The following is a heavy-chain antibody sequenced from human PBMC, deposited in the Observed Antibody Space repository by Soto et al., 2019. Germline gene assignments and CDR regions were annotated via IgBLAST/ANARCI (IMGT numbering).Heavy chain of an antibody. J-gene: IGHJ6*02. D-gene: IGHD3-22*01. CDR2: INPSGGST. CDR1: GYTFTSYY. V-gene: IGHV1-46*01. CDR3: ARDQITRTSCPYWGDHFERGYCRGYGMDV. Sequence: ASVKVSCKASGYTFTSYYMHWVRQAPGQGLEWMGIINPSGGSTSYAQKFQGRVTMTRDRSTSTVYMELSSLRSEDTAVYYCARDQITRTSCPYWGDHFERGYCRGYGMDVWGQGTKVTVYS.